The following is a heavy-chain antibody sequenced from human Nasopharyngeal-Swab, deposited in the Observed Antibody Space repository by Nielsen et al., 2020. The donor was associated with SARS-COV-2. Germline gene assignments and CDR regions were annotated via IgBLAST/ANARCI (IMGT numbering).Heavy chain of an antibody. CDR2: LNPNTGVA. V-gene: IGHV1-2*06. J-gene: IGHJ4*02. CDR3: ARDDGDVPGITGSGRPGGY. D-gene: IGHD6-13*01. Sequence: ASVTVPCKTSGYTFSDYFLHGVREAPAQGVEWMGRLNPNTGVANYAQQFQGRVTVTRDKSFNTAYLELSSLRSADTAMYYCARDDGDVPGITGSGRPGGYWGQGTLVTVSS. CDR1: GYTFSDYF.